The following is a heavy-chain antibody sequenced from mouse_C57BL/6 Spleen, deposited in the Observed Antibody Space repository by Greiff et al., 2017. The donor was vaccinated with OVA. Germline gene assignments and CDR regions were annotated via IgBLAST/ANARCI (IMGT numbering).Heavy chain of an antibody. J-gene: IGHJ4*01. CDR3: TRRIYDGYYEGAMDY. CDR2: IDPETGGT. Sequence: VQLQESGAELVRPGASVTLSCKASGYTFTDYEMHWVKQTPVHGLEWIGAIDPETGGTAYNQKFKGKAILTADKSSSTAYMELRSLTSEDSAVYYCTRRIYDGYYEGAMDYWGQGTSVTVSS. V-gene: IGHV1-15*01. CDR1: GYTFTDYE. D-gene: IGHD2-3*01.